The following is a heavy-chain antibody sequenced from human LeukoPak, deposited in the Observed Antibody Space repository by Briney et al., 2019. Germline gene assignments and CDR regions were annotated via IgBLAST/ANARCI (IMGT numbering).Heavy chain of an antibody. CDR3: ARSTYYDFWSGLTSPPEYFQH. J-gene: IGHJ1*01. CDR1: GFTFDEYA. V-gene: IGHV3-9*01. Sequence: GGSLRLSCAASGFTFDEYAMHWVRQAPGKGLEWVSGISWNSASIGYADSVKGRFTISRDNAKNSLYLQMNSLRAEDTAVYYCARSTYYDFWSGLTSPPEYFQHWGQGTLVTVSS. CDR2: ISWNSASI. D-gene: IGHD3-3*01.